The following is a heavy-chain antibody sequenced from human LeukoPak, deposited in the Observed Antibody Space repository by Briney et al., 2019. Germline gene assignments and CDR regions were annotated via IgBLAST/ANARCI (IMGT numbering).Heavy chain of an antibody. CDR2: ISGSGGST. Sequence: GGSLRLSCAASGFTFSSYAMSWVRQAPGKGLEWVSAISGSGGSTYYADSVKGRFAISRDNSKNTLYLQMNSLRAEDTAVYYCAKGGRRNSGSYYLVDYWGQGTLVTVSS. D-gene: IGHD1-26*01. J-gene: IGHJ4*02. CDR1: GFTFSSYA. V-gene: IGHV3-23*01. CDR3: AKGGRRNSGSYYLVDY.